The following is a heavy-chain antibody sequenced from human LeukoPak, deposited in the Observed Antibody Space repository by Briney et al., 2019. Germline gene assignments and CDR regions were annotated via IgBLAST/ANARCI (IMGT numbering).Heavy chain of an antibody. V-gene: IGHV1-2*02. CDR3: ARGRRGDGYNYRFDY. Sequence: GASVKVSCKASGYTFTSYCMHWVRQAPGQGLEWMGWINPNSGGTNYAQKFQGRVTMTRDTSISTAYMELSRLRSDDTAVYYCARGRRGDGYNYRFDYWGQGTLVTVSS. CDR1: GYTFTSYC. D-gene: IGHD5-24*01. J-gene: IGHJ4*02. CDR2: INPNSGGT.